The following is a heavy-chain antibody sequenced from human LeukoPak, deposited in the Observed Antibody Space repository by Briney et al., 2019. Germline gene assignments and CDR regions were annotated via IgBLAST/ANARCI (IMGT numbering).Heavy chain of an antibody. D-gene: IGHD3-3*01. CDR1: GGSFSGYY. V-gene: IGHV4-34*01. CDR3: ARSIFWSGYGS. CDR2: INHSGST. Sequence: SETLSLTCAVYGGSFSGYYWSWIRQPPGKGLEWIGEINHSGSTNYNPSLKSRVTISVDTSKNQFSLKLSSVTAADTAVYYCARSIFWSGYGSWGQGTLVTVSS. J-gene: IGHJ5*02.